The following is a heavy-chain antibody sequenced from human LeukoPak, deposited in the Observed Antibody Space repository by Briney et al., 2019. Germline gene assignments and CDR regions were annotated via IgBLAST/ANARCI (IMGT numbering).Heavy chain of an antibody. CDR2: IIPIFGTA. V-gene: IGHV1-69*13. CDR3: ARDRASYYDSSGYYHFDY. D-gene: IGHD3-22*01. CDR1: GGTFSSYA. Sequence: GASVKVSCKASGGTFSSYAISWVRQAPGQGLEWMGGIIPIFGTANYAQKFQGRVTITADESTSTAYMELSSLRSEDTAVYYCARDRASYYDSSGYYHFDYWGQGTLVTVSS. J-gene: IGHJ4*02.